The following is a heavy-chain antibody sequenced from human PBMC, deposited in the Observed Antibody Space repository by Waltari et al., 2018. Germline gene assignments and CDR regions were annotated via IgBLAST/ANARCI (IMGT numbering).Heavy chain of an antibody. D-gene: IGHD3-22*01. CDR2: IIPIFGTA. CDR1: GGTFSSYA. Sequence: QVQLVQSGAEVKKPGSSVNVSCKASGGTFSSYAISWVRQAPGQGLEWMGGIIPIFGTANDSQKFQGRVTITTDEATSTAYMELSSLRSEDTAVYYCAREHDSSRRDYYYYGMDVWGQGTTVTVSS. J-gene: IGHJ6*02. V-gene: IGHV1-69*05. CDR3: AREHDSSRRDYYYYGMDV.